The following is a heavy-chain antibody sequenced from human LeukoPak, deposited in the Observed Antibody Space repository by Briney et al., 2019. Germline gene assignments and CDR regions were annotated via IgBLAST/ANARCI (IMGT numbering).Heavy chain of an antibody. CDR2: IYTSGST. V-gene: IGHV4-4*09. CDR1: GGSISSYY. D-gene: IGHD1-14*01. CDR3: ARQPVLSYYYYMDV. Sequence: SETLSLTCTVSGGSISSYYWSWIRQPPGKGLELIGYIYTSGSTNYNPSLKSRVTISVDTSKNQFSLKLSSVTAADTAVYYCARQPVLSYYYYMDVWGKGTTVTVSS. J-gene: IGHJ6*03.